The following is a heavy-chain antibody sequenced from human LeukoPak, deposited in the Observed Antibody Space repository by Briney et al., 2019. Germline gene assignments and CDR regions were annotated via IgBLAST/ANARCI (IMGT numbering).Heavy chain of an antibody. Sequence: PGGSLRLSCAASGFRFSSNPMSWVRQAPGKGLEWVSAITDSGGSTYYADSVRGRFTISRDDSKNTLYLLMNSLRAEDTAVYYCAKEDTLTRVYFDYWGQVTPVTVSS. CDR1: GFRFSSNP. CDR2: ITDSGGST. D-gene: IGHD4-17*01. J-gene: IGHJ4*02. CDR3: AKEDTLTRVYFDY. V-gene: IGHV3-23*01.